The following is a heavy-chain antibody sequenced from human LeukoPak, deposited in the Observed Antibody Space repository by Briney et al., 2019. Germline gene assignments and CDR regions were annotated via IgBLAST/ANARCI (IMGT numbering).Heavy chain of an antibody. D-gene: IGHD3-3*01. CDR3: ATALRFLEWLSPRAFDI. CDR1: GYTLTELS. V-gene: IGHV1-24*01. Sequence: SVKVSCKVSGYTLTELSMHWVRQAPGKGLEWMGGIDPEDGETIYAQKFQGRVTMTEDTSTDTAYMELSSLRSEDTAVYYCATALRFLEWLSPRAFDIWGQGTMVTVSS. J-gene: IGHJ3*02. CDR2: IDPEDGET.